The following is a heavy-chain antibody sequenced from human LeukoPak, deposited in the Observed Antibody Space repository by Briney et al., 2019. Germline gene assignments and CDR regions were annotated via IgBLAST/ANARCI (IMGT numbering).Heavy chain of an antibody. CDR1: GYSFTTYW. V-gene: IGHV5-51*01. CDR2: IYPGDSDT. Sequence: GESLKISCKGSGYSFTTYWIGWVRQMPGKGLEWMGIIYPGDSDTRYSPSFQGQVTISADKSISTAYLQWSSLKASDTAMYYCVRGVVVGATSGAFDIWGQGTMVTVSS. D-gene: IGHD1-26*01. J-gene: IGHJ3*02. CDR3: VRGVVVGATSGAFDI.